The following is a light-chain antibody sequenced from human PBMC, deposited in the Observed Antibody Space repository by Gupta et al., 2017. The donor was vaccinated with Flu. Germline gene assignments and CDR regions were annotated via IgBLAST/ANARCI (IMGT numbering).Light chain of an antibody. CDR1: QSVSSN. CDR2: GAS. V-gene: IGKV3-15*01. CDR3: QQYNNWPIT. J-gene: IGKJ5*01. Sequence: EIVMTQSPATLSVSPGERATLSCRATQSVSSNLAWYQQKPGQAPRLLIYGASTRATGIPARFSGSGFGTEFTLTISSLQSEDFALYYCQQYNNWPITFGQGTRLDIK.